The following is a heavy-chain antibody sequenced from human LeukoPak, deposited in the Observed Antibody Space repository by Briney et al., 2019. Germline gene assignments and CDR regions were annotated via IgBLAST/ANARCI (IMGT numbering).Heavy chain of an antibody. Sequence: GASVKVSCKASGGTFSNSAISWVRQAPGQGLEWMGGIILIFGSPNYAQKFQGRVTITADESTSTVYMELSSLRSYDTAVYYCARGEVPPHYFDFWGQGTPVTVSS. CDR1: GGTFSNSA. CDR3: ARGEVPPHYFDF. V-gene: IGHV1-69*13. CDR2: IILIFGSP. J-gene: IGHJ4*02.